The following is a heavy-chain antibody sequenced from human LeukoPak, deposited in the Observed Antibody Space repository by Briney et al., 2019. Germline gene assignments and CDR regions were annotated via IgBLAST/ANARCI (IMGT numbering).Heavy chain of an antibody. V-gene: IGHV4-34*01. Sequence: SETLSLTCAVYGGSFSGYYWSWIRQPPGKGLEWIGEINHSGSTNYNPSLKSRVTISVDTSKNQFSLKLSSVTAADTAVYYCARARPRYDRSGYYYLYYYYYGMDVWGQGTTVTVSS. J-gene: IGHJ6*02. D-gene: IGHD3-22*01. CDR2: INHSGST. CDR3: ARARPRYDRSGYYYLYYYYYGMDV. CDR1: GGSFSGYY.